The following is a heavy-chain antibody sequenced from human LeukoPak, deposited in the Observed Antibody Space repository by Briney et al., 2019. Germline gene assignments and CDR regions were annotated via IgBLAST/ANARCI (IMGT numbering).Heavy chain of an antibody. Sequence: GASVKVSCKASGYTFTSYDINWVRQATGQGLGWMGWMNPNSGNTGYAQKFQGRVTMTRNTSISTAYMELSSLRSEDTAVYYCARRMVRGVISSYYGMDVWGQGTTVTVSS. CDR3: ARRMVRGVISSYYGMDV. V-gene: IGHV1-8*01. D-gene: IGHD3-10*01. CDR1: GYTFTSYD. J-gene: IGHJ6*02. CDR2: MNPNSGNT.